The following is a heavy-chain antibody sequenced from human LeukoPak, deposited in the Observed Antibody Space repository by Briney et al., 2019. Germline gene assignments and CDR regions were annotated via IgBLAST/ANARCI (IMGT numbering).Heavy chain of an antibody. CDR3: TRLSGSSSIDY. V-gene: IGHV3-73*01. D-gene: IGHD6-13*01. Sequence: PGGSLTLSCAASGFTFSGSAMHWVRQASGKGLEWVGRIRSKANSYATAYAASVKGRFTISRDDSKNTAYLQMNSLKTEDTAVYYCTRLSGSSSIDYWGQGTLVTVSS. CDR1: GFTFSGSA. CDR2: IRSKANSYAT. J-gene: IGHJ4*02.